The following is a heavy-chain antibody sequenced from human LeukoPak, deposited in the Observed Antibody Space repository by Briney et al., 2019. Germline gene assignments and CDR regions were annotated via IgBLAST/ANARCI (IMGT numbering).Heavy chain of an antibody. D-gene: IGHD2-2*01. Sequence: SETLSLTCTVSGGSISSGGYYWSWIRQHPGKGLEWIGYIYYSGSTYYNPSLKSRVTISVDTSKNQFSLKLSSVTATDTAVYYCARALSRYQLLLPWGQGTLVTVSS. CDR1: GGSISSGGYY. J-gene: IGHJ5*02. CDR3: ARALSRYQLLLP. V-gene: IGHV4-31*03. CDR2: IYYSGST.